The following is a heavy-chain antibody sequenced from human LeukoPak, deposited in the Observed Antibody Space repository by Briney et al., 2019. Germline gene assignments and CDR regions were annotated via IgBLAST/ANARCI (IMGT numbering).Heavy chain of an antibody. Sequence: SETLSLTCTVSGDSISSGDYYWSWIRQPPGKGLEWIGYIYYSGSTYYNPSLKSRVTISVDTSKNQFSLKLSSVTAADTAVYYCARGGYYGSGSYYFDYWGQGTLVTVSS. CDR1: GDSISSGDYY. V-gene: IGHV4-30-4*01. D-gene: IGHD3-10*01. CDR2: IYYSGST. CDR3: ARGGYYGSGSYYFDY. J-gene: IGHJ4*02.